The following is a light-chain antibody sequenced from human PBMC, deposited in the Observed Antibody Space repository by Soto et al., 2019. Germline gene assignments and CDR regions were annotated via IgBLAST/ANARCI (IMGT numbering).Light chain of an antibody. CDR3: QHYSDSPT. CDR2: DAS. Sequence: EIVMTQSPATLSVSPGERVTLSCRASEGVGLKLAWYQLKPGLPPRLLFYDASTRATGLPARFSGSGAGTKFTLSISSLQSEDFATYYCQHYSDSPTFGQGTKVDIK. J-gene: IGKJ1*01. V-gene: IGKV3-15*01. CDR1: EGVGLK.